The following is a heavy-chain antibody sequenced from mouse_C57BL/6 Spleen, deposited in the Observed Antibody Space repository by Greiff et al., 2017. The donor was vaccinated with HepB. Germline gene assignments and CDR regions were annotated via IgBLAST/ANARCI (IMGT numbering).Heavy chain of an antibody. D-gene: IGHD1-1*01. CDR3: TRDKYGDYYGSSYAMDY. J-gene: IGHJ4*01. Sequence: EVQLVESGEGLVKPGGSLKLSCAASGFTFSSYAMSWVRQTPEKRLEWVAYISSGGDYIYYADTVKGRFTISRDNARNTLYLQMSSLKSEDTAMYYCTRDKYGDYYGSSYAMDYWGQGTSVTVSS. V-gene: IGHV5-9-1*02. CDR2: ISSGGDYI. CDR1: GFTFSSYA.